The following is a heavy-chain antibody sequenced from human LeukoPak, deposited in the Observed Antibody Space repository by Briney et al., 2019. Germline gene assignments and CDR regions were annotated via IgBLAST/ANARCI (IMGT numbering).Heavy chain of an antibody. D-gene: IGHD6-13*01. CDR2: INHSGTT. V-gene: IGHV4-34*01. J-gene: IGHJ5*02. Sequence: KPSETLSLTCAVYGGSYSGYYWSWIRQPPGKGQEWIGEINHSGTTNYNPSLKSRVTISVDTSKNQFSLKLSSVTAADTAVYYCVRRRIRLFIAAAPFDPWGQGTLVTVSS. CDR3: VRRRIRLFIAAAPFDP. CDR1: GGSYSGYY.